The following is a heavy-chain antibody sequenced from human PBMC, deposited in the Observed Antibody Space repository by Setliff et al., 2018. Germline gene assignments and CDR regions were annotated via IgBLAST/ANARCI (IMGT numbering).Heavy chain of an antibody. V-gene: IGHV4-59*02. J-gene: IGHJ5*02. Sequence: LSETLSLTCTVSGGSVSPYFWSWIRQPPGKGLEWIGYIYHNGNTNFNPSLRSRVNMSVDTSNNQFVLNLNSVTAADTAVYYCAGGLPGDYDFNCFDTWGQGALVTVSS. CDR1: GGSVSPYF. D-gene: IGHD3-3*01. CDR2: IYHNGNT. CDR3: AGGLPGDYDFNCFDT.